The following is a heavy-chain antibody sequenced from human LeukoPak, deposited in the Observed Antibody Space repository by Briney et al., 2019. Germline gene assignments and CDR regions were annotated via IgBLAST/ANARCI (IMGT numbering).Heavy chain of an antibody. CDR2: ISSTGGVT. CDR1: GFTVSSNY. CDR3: AKAPSGSGSYYSDY. J-gene: IGHJ4*02. D-gene: IGHD3-10*01. Sequence: PGGSLRLSCAASGFTVSSNYMSWVRQAPGKGLEWVSAISSTGGVTYYAYAVQGRFTISRDNSKNTLNLQMNSLRAEDTAAYYCAKAPSGSGSYYSDYWGQGTLVTVSS. V-gene: IGHV3-23*01.